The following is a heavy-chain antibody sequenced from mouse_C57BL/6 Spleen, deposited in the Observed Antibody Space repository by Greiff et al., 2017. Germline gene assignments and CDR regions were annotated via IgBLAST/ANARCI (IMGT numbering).Heavy chain of an antibody. CDR3: AREGRTTGSLYFDY. Sequence: QVQLKQPGAELVRPGSSVKLSCKASGYTFTSYWMHWVKQRPIQGLEWIGNIDPSDSETHYNQKFKDKATLTVDKSSSTAYMPLSSLTSEDSAVYYCAREGRTTGSLYFDYWGQGTTLTVSS. D-gene: IGHD1-1*01. CDR1: GYTFTSYW. V-gene: IGHV1-52*01. J-gene: IGHJ2*01. CDR2: IDPSDSET.